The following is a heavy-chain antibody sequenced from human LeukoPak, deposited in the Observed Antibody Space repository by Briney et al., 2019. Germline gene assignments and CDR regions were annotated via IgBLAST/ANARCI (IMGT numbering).Heavy chain of an antibody. CDR2: IGYDGSNK. V-gene: IGHV3-33*08. J-gene: IGHJ4*02. CDR1: GFVFSKYA. CDR3: ARGTAGYSSGWLSPFDY. Sequence: GGSLRLSCVGSGFVFSKYAVHWVRQAPGKGLEWVAVIGYDGSNKYYADSVKGRFTISRDNSKNTLYLQMNSLRAEDTAVYYCARGTAGYSSGWLSPFDYWGQGTLVTVSS. D-gene: IGHD6-19*01.